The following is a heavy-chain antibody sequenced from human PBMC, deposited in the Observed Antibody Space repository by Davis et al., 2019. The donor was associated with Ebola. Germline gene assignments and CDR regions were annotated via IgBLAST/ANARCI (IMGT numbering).Heavy chain of an antibody. V-gene: IGHV1-46*01. CDR2: INPITGGT. D-gene: IGHD3-22*01. CDR3: TREGGRYYDSSGYVFDI. J-gene: IGHJ3*02. CDR1: GYRFTSYY. Sequence: ASVTVSCKASGYRFTSYYLHSVRQAPGQGLEWMGIINPITGGTSYAKNFQVRVNMTRDTSTSTVYMELSSLRSEDTAVYYCTREGGRYYDSSGYVFDIWGQGTTVKVSS.